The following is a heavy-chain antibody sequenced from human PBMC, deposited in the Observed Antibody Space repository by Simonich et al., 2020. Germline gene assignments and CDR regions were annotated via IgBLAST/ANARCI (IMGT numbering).Heavy chain of an antibody. V-gene: IGHV3-48*03. J-gene: IGHJ6*02. CDR2: ISSSGITI. D-gene: IGHD6-6*01. CDR1: GLTVSSYE. Sequence: EVQLVESGGGLVQPGGSLRLSCAAYGLTVSSYEMNWVRQAPGKGLEWVSYISSSGITIYYADSVKGRFTISRNKAKNSLFLQMNSLRAEDTAVYYCARDFRLQLVEIGTYYYYGMDVWGQGTTVTVSS. CDR3: ARDFRLQLVEIGTYYYYGMDV.